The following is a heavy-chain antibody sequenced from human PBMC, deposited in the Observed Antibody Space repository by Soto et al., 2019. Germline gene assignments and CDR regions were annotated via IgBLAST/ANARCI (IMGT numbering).Heavy chain of an antibody. CDR3: GRDGGRGGDVDY. CDR2: IKRDGRSI. CDR1: GFTFSNYW. V-gene: IGHV3-74*01. Sequence: EVQLVESGGGLVQPGGSLRLSCAASGFTFSNYWMYWVRQPPRKGLVWVSHIKRDGRSISYADSVKGRVTISSDNAKNTLYLQMNRLRAEDTAVFYGGRDGGRGGDVDYWGQGTLVTVSS. J-gene: IGHJ4*02. D-gene: IGHD2-21*02.